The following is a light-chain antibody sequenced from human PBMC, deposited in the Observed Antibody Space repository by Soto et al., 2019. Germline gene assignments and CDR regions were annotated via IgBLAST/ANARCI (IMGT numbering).Light chain of an antibody. CDR3: MQAIQFPLT. CDR1: QSLLHSDGRTY. J-gene: IGKJ4*01. Sequence: DIMMTQTPLSLSVTPGQPASISCKSSQSLLHSDGRTYLYWYLQKPSQSPQLLIYEVSKRFSGVPDRFSGSGSGTDFTLKISRVEAEDVGVYFCMQAIQFPLTFSGGAKVEIK. CDR2: EVS. V-gene: IGKV2D-29*02.